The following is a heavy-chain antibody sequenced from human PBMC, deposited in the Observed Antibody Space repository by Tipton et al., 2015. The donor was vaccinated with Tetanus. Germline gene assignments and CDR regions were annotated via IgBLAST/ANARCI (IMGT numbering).Heavy chain of an antibody. J-gene: IGHJ6*02. D-gene: IGHD4-17*01. CDR2: IWYDGSNK. CDR3: ARDWGDDYGENFYYYYGMDV. CDR1: GFTFSSYG. V-gene: IGHV3-33*01. Sequence: SLRLSCAASGFTFSSYGMHWVRQAPGKGLEWVAVIWYDGSNKYYADSVKGRFTISRDNSKNTLYLQMNSLRAEDTAVYYCARDWGDDYGENFYYYYGMDVWGQGTTVTVPS.